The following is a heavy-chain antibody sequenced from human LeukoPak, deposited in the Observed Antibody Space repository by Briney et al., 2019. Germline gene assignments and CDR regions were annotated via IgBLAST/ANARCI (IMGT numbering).Heavy chain of an antibody. CDR3: ARGYGSGSNWFDP. CDR2: IYSSGST. CDR1: GGSISTYY. D-gene: IGHD3-10*01. J-gene: IGHJ5*02. V-gene: IGHV4-4*07. Sequence: KSSETLSLTCTVSGGSISTYYWSWIRQPAGKDLEWIGHIYSSGSTNYNPSLKSRVTMSVDTSKNQLSLKLNSVTAADTAVYYCARGYGSGSNWFDPWGQGTLVTVSS.